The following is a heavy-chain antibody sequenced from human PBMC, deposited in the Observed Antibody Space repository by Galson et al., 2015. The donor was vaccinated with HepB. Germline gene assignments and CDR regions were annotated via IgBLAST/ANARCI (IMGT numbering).Heavy chain of an antibody. D-gene: IGHD2-15*01. Sequence: LRLSCAASGFTFSGSAMHWVRQASGKGLEWVGRIRSKANSYATAYAASVKGRFTISRDDSKNTAYLQMNSLKTEDTAVYYCTRHRLDPHYCSGGSCYSRRGYYYYYMDVWGKGTTVTVSS. CDR3: TRHRLDPHYCSGGSCYSRRGYYYYYMDV. J-gene: IGHJ6*03. CDR2: IRSKANSYAT. CDR1: GFTFSGSA. V-gene: IGHV3-73*01.